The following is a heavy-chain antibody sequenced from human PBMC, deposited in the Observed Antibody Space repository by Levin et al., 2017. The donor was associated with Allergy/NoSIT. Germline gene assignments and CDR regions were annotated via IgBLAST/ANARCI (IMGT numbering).Heavy chain of an antibody. V-gene: IGHV3-23*01. Sequence: GESLKISCAASGFIFSDYAMSWVRQAPGRGLEWVSMIGSSDGKTYYADSLKGRFTISRDNSKTTVYLQMNNLRAEDTAVYYCAKVRRYFDWYENDYWGRGVLVTVSS. CDR1: GFIFSDYA. CDR3: AKVRRYFDWYENDY. CDR2: IGSSDGKT. J-gene: IGHJ4*02. D-gene: IGHD3-9*01.